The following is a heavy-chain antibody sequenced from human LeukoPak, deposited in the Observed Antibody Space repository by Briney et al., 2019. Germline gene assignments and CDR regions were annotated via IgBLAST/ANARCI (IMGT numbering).Heavy chain of an antibody. D-gene: IGHD6-19*01. CDR1: GGSISSSSFY. Sequence: PSETLSLTCSVSGGSISSSSFYWGWIRQPPGKGLEWIGSISYTGSTYYNPSLKSRVTISVDTSKNQFSLRLNSVTAADTAMYYCARVSRIDSSGWEQRRGYYYYYYMDVWGKGTTVTVSS. CDR2: ISYTGST. CDR3: ARVSRIDSSGWEQRRGYYYYYYMDV. J-gene: IGHJ6*03. V-gene: IGHV4-39*01.